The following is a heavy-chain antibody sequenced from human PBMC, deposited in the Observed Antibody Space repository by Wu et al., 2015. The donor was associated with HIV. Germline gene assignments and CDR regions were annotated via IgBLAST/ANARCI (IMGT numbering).Heavy chain of an antibody. CDR2: VNHSGTP. CDR3: ARFQYHLLRRHDYLDV. J-gene: IGHJ6*03. CDR1: GGSFSGHH. V-gene: IGHV4-34*01. Sequence: QVQLQQWGAGLLEPSETLSLTCVVNGGSFSGHHWSWIRQSLGKGLEWIGEVNHSGTPTYKASLESRVTISLDTSKGQFSLQLKSVTAADTAVYYCARFQYHLLRRHDYLDVWGNGSAVIVSS. D-gene: IGHD1-26*01.